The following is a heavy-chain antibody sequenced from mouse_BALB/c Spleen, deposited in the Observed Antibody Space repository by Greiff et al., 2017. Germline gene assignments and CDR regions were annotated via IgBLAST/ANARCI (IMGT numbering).Heavy chain of an antibody. Sequence: DVMLVESGGDLVKPGGSLKLSCAASGFTFSSYGMSWVRQTPDKRLEWVATISSGGSYTYYPDSVKGRFTISRDNAKNTLYLQMSSLKSEDTAMYYCARQEDYDQGYAMDYWGQGTSVTVSS. V-gene: IGHV5-6*02. J-gene: IGHJ4*01. CDR1: GFTFSSYG. CDR2: ISSGGSYT. D-gene: IGHD2-4*01. CDR3: ARQEDYDQGYAMDY.